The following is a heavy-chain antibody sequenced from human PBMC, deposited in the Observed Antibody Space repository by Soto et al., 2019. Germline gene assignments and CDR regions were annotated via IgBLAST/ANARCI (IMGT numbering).Heavy chain of an antibody. J-gene: IGHJ6*02. V-gene: IGHV4-34*01. CDR3: AISGDYDNYYYYGMDA. CDR2: INHSGST. D-gene: IGHD4-17*01. Sequence: AETLSLTCAVYGGSFSGYYWSWIRQPPGKGLEWIGEINHSGSTNYNPSLKSRVTISVDTSKNQFSLKLSSVTAADTAVYYCAISGDYDNYYYYGMDAWGQGTTVTVSS. CDR1: GGSFSGYY.